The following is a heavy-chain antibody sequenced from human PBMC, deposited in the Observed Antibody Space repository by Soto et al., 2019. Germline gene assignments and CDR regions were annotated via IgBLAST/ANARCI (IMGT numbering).Heavy chain of an antibody. CDR2: IWHDGNNK. J-gene: IGHJ6*02. D-gene: IGHD1-26*01. V-gene: IGHV3-33*01. CDR1: GSSFSHYG. CDR3: ASDIVGASDSYGLDV. Sequence: XGGMTLACAECGSSFSHYGMHWVRQAPGKGLEWVAIIWHDGNNKYYADSVRGRFIISRDNSKNRLYLQMNSLRAEDTAVYYCASDIVGASDSYGLDVWGQGTPVNVSS.